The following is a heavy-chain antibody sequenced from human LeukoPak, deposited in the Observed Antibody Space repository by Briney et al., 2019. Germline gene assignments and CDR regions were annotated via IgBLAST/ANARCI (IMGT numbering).Heavy chain of an antibody. D-gene: IGHD2-2*01. CDR3: ARVSPDCSSTSCYSVAVAGPFDY. CDR2: INPNSGGT. Sequence: ASVKLSCKASGYTFIGYYMHWVRQAPGQGLEWMGWINPNSGGTNYAQKFQGRVTMTRDTSISTAYMELSRLRSDDTAVYYCARVSPDCSSTSCYSVAVAGPFDYWGQGTLVTVSS. CDR1: GYTFIGYY. J-gene: IGHJ4*02. V-gene: IGHV1-2*02.